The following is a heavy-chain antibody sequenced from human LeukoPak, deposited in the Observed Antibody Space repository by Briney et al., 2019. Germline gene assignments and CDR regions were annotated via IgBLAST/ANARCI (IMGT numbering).Heavy chain of an antibody. D-gene: IGHD6-19*01. Sequence: PGGSLRLSCAASGFTFSSYAMSWVRQAPGKGLEWVSAISGSGGSTYYADSVKGRFTNSRDNSKNTLYLQMNSLRAEDTAVYYCATQEGIAVAGTYFRHWGQGTLVTVSS. CDR2: ISGSGGST. J-gene: IGHJ1*01. V-gene: IGHV3-23*01. CDR1: GFTFSSYA. CDR3: ATQEGIAVAGTYFRH.